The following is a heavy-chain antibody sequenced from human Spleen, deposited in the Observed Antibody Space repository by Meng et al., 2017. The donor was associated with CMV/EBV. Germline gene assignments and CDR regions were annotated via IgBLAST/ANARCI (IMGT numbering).Heavy chain of an antibody. CDR2: ISSSGSTI. V-gene: IGHV3-11*04. J-gene: IGHJ4*02. Sequence: SGFTFSDYYMSWIRQAPGKGLEWVSYISSSGSTIYYADSVKGRFTISRDNAKNSLYLQMNSLRAEDTAVYYCAREYKVLRFLEWFSYWGQGTLVTVSS. CDR1: GFTFSDYY. CDR3: AREYKVLRFLEWFSY. D-gene: IGHD3-3*01.